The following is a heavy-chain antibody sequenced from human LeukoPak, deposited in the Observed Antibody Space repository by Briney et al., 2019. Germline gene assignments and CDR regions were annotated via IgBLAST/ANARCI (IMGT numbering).Heavy chain of an antibody. D-gene: IGHD5-12*01. V-gene: IGHV4-38-2*02. CDR2: MFHSGST. Sequence: PSETLSLTCTVSGGSISSYYWGWIRQPPGKGLEWIGSMFHSGSTDYNPSLKSRVTMSVDTSKNQFSLKLSSVTAADTAVYYCARDGYSGNDGLWGQGSLVTVSS. CDR1: GGSISSYY. J-gene: IGHJ4*02. CDR3: ARDGYSGNDGL.